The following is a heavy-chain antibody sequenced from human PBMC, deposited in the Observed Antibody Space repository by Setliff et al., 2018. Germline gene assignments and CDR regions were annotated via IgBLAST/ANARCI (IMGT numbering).Heavy chain of an antibody. Sequence: ASVKVSCKASGYIFTYYAIHWVRQAPGQRLEWMGWINAGNGNTKYSQKFQGRVTITRDTSASTAYMELSSLTSDDTAVYYCARARWWPLLDYYMDVWGKGTTVTVSS. D-gene: IGHD2-8*02. CDR3: ARARWWPLLDYYMDV. CDR2: INAGNGNT. J-gene: IGHJ6*03. CDR1: GYIFTYYA. V-gene: IGHV1-3*01.